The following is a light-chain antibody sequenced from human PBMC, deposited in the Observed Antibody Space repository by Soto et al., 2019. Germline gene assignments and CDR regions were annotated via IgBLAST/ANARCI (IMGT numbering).Light chain of an antibody. CDR1: RSISTY. Sequence: VLTQSPATLSLSPVERATLSCMASRSISTYLAWYQQKPGQAPRLLIYDASTRATGIPSRFSGSGSGTEFTLTISSLKSEDFAVYYCQQYDNWPRTFGQGTKVDI. J-gene: IGKJ1*01. V-gene: IGKV3-15*01. CDR2: DAS. CDR3: QQYDNWPRT.